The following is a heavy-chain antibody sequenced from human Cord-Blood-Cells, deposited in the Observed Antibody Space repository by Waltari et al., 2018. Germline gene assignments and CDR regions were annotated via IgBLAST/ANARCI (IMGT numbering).Heavy chain of an antibody. CDR1: GFTFSNAW. CDR3: TTVGYSSGWRTDY. CDR2: NKSKTDGGTT. Sequence: EVQLVESGGGLVKPGGSLRLSCAASGFTFSNAWMSWVRQAPGKGLEWVGRNKSKTDGGTTDYAAPVKGRFTISRDDSKNTLYLQMNSLKTEDTAVYYCTTVGYSSGWRTDYWGQGTLVTVSS. D-gene: IGHD6-19*01. J-gene: IGHJ4*02. V-gene: IGHV3-15*01.